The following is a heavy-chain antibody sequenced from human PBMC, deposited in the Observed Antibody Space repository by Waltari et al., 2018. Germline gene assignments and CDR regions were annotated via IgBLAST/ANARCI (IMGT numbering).Heavy chain of an antibody. CDR2: VHRSGRT. D-gene: IGHD2-15*01. V-gene: IGHV4-4*02. Sequence: SMGGNSWWSWVRQSPDKGLEWIGQVHRSGRTNYNPSFASRVIVSLDTSMNEFSLRILSATAADTAIYYCARDLGRGLFLDSWGQGTLVTVSP. J-gene: IGHJ4*02. CDR3: ARDLGRGLFLDS. CDR1: SMGGNSW.